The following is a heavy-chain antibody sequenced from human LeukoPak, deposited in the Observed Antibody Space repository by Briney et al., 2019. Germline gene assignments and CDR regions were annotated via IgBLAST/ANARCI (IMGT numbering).Heavy chain of an antibody. J-gene: IGHJ3*02. CDR2: IPYDGSNK. CDR1: GFTFSSYG. D-gene: IGHD3-10*01. Sequence: GGSLRLSCAASGFTFSSYGMHWVGQAPGKGRDWVAVIPYDGSNKYYAESVKGRFTISRDNSKNALYLKMTSLRAEDTAVYYCARDGDLGDFDIWGQGKMVTVSS. CDR3: ARDGDLGDFDI. V-gene: IGHV3-30-3*01.